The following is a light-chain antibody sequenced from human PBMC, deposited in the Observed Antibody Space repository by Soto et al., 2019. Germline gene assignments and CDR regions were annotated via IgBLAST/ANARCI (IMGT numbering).Light chain of an antibody. J-gene: IGKJ1*01. CDR2: DTS. Sequence: DILVTQYPATLSASPGERVTLSCRASQFVSSRLAWYQQRPGQVPRLLIYDTSTRAPGISARFSGSGSGTEFTLTISSLQSEDFAVYYCQEYIQWPPGMFGPGTKVDIK. V-gene: IGKV3-15*01. CDR3: QEYIQWPPGM. CDR1: QFVSSR.